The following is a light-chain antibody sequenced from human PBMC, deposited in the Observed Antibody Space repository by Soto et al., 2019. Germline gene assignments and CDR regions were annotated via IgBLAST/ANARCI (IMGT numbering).Light chain of an antibody. CDR3: QTWGTGIRG. CDR1: SGHSCYA. Sequence: QPVLTQSPSASSSLGASVKLTCTLSSGHSCYAIVWHQPPPEKGPRYLMKLNSDGSHSKGDGIPDRFSGSSSGAERYLTIASIQSEDEADYYCQTWGTGIRGFGTGTKVTVL. V-gene: IGLV4-69*01. J-gene: IGLJ1*01. CDR2: LNSDGSH.